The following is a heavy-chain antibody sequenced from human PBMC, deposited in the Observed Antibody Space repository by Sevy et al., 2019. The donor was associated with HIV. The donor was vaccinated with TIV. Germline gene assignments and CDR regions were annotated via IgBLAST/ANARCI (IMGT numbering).Heavy chain of an antibody. Sequence: GGSLRLSCSTSGFNLGDYAMSWVRQSPGKGLEWVGFMRSKAYGGTTEYAASVKGRFTISRDESKSIAYLQMNSLKTEDTAVYYCTRVEGAADWGMDVWGQGTTVTVSS. D-gene: IGHD1-26*01. CDR3: TRVEGAADWGMDV. CDR1: GFNLGDYA. V-gene: IGHV3-49*04. J-gene: IGHJ6*02. CDR2: MRSKAYGGTT.